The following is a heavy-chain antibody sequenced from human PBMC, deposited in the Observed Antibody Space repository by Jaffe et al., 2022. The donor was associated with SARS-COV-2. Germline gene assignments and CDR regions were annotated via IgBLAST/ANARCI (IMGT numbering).Heavy chain of an antibody. CDR1: GGSISSYY. D-gene: IGHD6-13*01. Sequence: QVQLQESGPGLVKPSETLSLTCTVSGGSISSYYWSWIRQPPGKGLEWIGYIYYSGSTNYNPSLKSRVTISVDTSKNQFSLKLSSVTAADTAVYYCARAGYSRAPDLWGRGTLVTVSS. V-gene: IGHV4-59*01. CDR3: ARAGYSRAPDL. J-gene: IGHJ2*01. CDR2: IYYSGST.